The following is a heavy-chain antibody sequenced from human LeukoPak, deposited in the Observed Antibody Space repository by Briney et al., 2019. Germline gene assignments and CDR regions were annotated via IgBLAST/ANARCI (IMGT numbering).Heavy chain of an antibody. CDR3: ARLINKPIAATGTGPFDH. J-gene: IGHJ4*02. CDR2: IYTSGST. D-gene: IGHD6-13*01. Sequence: SETLSLTCTVSGDSISSYYWSWIRQPAGKGLEWIGRIYTSGSTNCNPSLKSRVTMSVDTSKNQFSLKLSSVTAADTAVYYCARLINKPIAATGTGPFDHWGQGTLVTVSS. V-gene: IGHV4-4*07. CDR1: GDSISSYY.